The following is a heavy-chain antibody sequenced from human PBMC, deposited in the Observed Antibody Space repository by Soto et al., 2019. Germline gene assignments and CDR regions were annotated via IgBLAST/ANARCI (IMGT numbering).Heavy chain of an antibody. CDR3: AKRVWDGDYVDY. J-gene: IGHJ4*02. V-gene: IGHV3-23*01. D-gene: IGHD1-26*01. CDR1: GFTFSSYA. CDR2: ISGSGGST. Sequence: EVQLLESGGGLVQPGGSLRLSCAASGFTFSSYAMSWVRQAPGKGLEWVSAISGSGGSTYYADSVKGRFTISRDNSKNTLYVQMNSLRAEDTAVYYCAKRVWDGDYVDYWGQGTLVTVSS.